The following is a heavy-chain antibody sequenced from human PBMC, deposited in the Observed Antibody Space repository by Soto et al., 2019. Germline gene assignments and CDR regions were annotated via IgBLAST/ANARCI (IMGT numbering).Heavy chain of an antibody. D-gene: IGHD3-10*01. CDR1: GYTFTSYA. V-gene: IGHV1-3*01. CDR2: INAGNGNT. CDR3: ARIYLYGSGSYSANFDY. J-gene: IGHJ4*02. Sequence: GASVKVSCKASGYTFTSYAMHWVRQAPGQRLEWMGRINAGNGNTKYSQKFQGRVTITRDTSASTAYMELSSLRSEDTAVYYCARIYLYGSGSYSANFDYWGQGTLVTVSS.